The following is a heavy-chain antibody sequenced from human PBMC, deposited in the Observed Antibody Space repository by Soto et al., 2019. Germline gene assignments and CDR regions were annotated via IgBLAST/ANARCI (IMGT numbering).Heavy chain of an antibody. D-gene: IGHD6-19*01. CDR3: ARVTTYSRGWYDSVLDY. CDR2: IYYSGST. CDR1: GGSISSYY. J-gene: IGHJ4*02. V-gene: IGHV4-59*01. Sequence: SETQSLTCTVSGGSISSYYWSWIRQPPGKGLEWIGYIYYSGSTNYNPSLKSRVTISVDTSKNQFSLKLSSVTAADTAVYYCARVTTYSRGWYDSVLDYWGQGTLGTVSS.